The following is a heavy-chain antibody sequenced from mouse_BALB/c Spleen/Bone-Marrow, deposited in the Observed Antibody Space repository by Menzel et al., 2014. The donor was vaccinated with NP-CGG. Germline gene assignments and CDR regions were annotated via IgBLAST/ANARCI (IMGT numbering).Heavy chain of an antibody. CDR3: ARYDGYFDY. D-gene: IGHD2-3*01. V-gene: IGHV3-5*02. J-gene: IGHJ2*01. Sequence: EVKVEESGPGLVKPSQTVSLTCTVTGISITTGNYRWSWIRQFPGNKLEWIGYIYYSGTITYNPSLTSRTTITRDTSKSQFFLEMNSLTAEDTATYYCARYDGYFDYWGQGTTLTVSS. CDR1: GISITTGNYR. CDR2: IYYSGTI.